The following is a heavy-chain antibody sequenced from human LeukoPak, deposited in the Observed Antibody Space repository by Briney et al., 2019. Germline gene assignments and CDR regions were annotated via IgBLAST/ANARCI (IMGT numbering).Heavy chain of an antibody. Sequence: GGSLRLSCAASGFTFSSYSMNWVRQAPGKGLEWVSSISSSSSYIYYADSVKGRFTISRDNAKNSLYLQMNSLRAEDTAVYYCTRHRDTATKRNYYMDVWGKGTTVTVSS. V-gene: IGHV3-21*01. CDR2: ISSSSSYI. J-gene: IGHJ6*03. CDR1: GFTFSSYS. CDR3: TRHRDTATKRNYYMDV. D-gene: IGHD5-18*01.